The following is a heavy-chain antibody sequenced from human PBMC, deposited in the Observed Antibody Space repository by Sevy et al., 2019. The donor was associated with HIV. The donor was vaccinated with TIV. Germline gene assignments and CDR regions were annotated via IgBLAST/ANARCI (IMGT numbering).Heavy chain of an antibody. CDR1: GFTFSSYA. V-gene: IGHV3-48*03. CDR2: ISSSGSTI. CDR3: ARSRSGGCDHYFLDY. Sequence: GGSLRLSCAASGFTFSSYAMNWVRQAPGKGLEWVSYISSSGSTIYYADSVKGRFTISRDIAKNSLYLQMNSLRAEDTAVYYCARSRSGGCDHYFLDYWGQGTLVTVSS. D-gene: IGHD3-10*01. J-gene: IGHJ4*02.